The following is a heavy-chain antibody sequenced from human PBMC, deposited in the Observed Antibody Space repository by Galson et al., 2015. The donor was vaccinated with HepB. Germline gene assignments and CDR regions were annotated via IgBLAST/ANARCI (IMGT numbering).Heavy chain of an antibody. D-gene: IGHD3-10*01. V-gene: IGHV4-34*01. CDR3: ARGQRRITMVRGVIKYWYFDL. CDR1: GGSFSGYR. CDR2: LNHSGST. J-gene: IGHJ2*01. Sequence: LSLTCAVDGGSFSGYRWSWIRQPPGKGLEWIGELNHSGSTNYNPSLKSRVTISLDTSKNQLSLKLSSVTAADTAVYYCARGQRRITMVRGVIKYWYFDLWGRGTLVTVSS.